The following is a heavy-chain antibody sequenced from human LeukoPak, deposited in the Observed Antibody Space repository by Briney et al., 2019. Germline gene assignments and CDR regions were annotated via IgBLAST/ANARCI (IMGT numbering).Heavy chain of an antibody. CDR1: GFTFSGSA. Sequence: AGGALRLACAASGFTFSGSAMHSVRQASGKGLEWVGRIRSKASSYATAYTAWVKGRFTISRDDSKNTAYMHMNSLKTEDTAVYYCTRPSRELRGYYYYYMDVWGKGTTVTVSS. V-gene: IGHV3-73*01. D-gene: IGHD1-26*01. J-gene: IGHJ6*03. CDR3: TRPSRELRGYYYYYMDV. CDR2: IRSKASSYAT.